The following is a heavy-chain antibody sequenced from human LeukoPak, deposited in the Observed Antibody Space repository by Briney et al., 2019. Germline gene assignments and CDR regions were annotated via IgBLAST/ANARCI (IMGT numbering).Heavy chain of an antibody. CDR1: GVSISSSNYY. CDR3: AKSDGYVLIDY. J-gene: IGHJ4*01. CDR2: IYSSGST. D-gene: IGHD2-21*02. V-gene: IGHV4-39*01. Sequence: SETLSLTCIVSGVSISSSNYYWGWIRQPPGKGLEWIGNIYSSGSTYYNASLKSRVTLSVDTSRNQVSLKLTFLTAADTAVYYCAKSDGYVLIDYWGEETLVTVS.